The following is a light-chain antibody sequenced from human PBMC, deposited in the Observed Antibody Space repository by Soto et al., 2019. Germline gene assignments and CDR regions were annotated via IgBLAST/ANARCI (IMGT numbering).Light chain of an antibody. V-gene: IGKV3-15*01. Sequence: EVVMTQSPATLSVSPGERATLSCRASQSVSSNLAWYQQKPGQAPRLLIYDASTRATGIPARFSGSGCATEFTLTISSLQSEDFAVYYCQQYNNWPPWTFGQGTWVEIK. J-gene: IGKJ1*01. CDR3: QQYNNWPPWT. CDR2: DAS. CDR1: QSVSSN.